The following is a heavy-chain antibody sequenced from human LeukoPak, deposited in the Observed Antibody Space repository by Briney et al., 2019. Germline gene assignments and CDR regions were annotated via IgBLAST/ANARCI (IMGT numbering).Heavy chain of an antibody. J-gene: IGHJ4*02. CDR1: GYTFTSYG. Sequence: GASVKVSCKASGYTFTSYGISWVRQAPGQGFEWMGWISAYNGNTNYAQKLQGRVTMTTDTSTSTAYMELRSLRSDDTAVYYCARDLEYSSSLYPDYWGQGTLVTVSS. V-gene: IGHV1-18*01. CDR2: ISAYNGNT. D-gene: IGHD6-13*01. CDR3: ARDLEYSSSLYPDY.